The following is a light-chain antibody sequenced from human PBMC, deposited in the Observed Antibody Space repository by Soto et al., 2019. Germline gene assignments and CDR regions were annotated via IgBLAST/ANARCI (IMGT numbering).Light chain of an antibody. CDR1: QSVSSSY. CDR3: QQRSNWLWT. Sequence: EIVLTQSPGTLSLSPGERSTLSGMASQSVSSSYLAWYQQKPGQAPRLLIYDASNRATGIPARFSGSGSGTDFTLTISSLEPEDFAVYYCQQRSNWLWTFGQGTKVDIK. J-gene: IGKJ1*01. CDR2: DAS. V-gene: IGKV3-11*01.